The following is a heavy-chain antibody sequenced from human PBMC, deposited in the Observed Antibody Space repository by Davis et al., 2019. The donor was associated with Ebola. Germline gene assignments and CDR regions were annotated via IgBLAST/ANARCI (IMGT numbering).Heavy chain of an antibody. CDR3: AKDTSNIWFDI. CDR1: GFTFGSFW. D-gene: IGHD1-26*01. Sequence: GESLKISCAASGFTFGSFWMNWVRQAPGKGLEWVSTISSSSTYIHYADSVKGRFTISRDNAKNSLYLQMDGLRVEDTAIYYCAKDTSNIWFDIWGQGTNVTVSS. CDR2: ISSSSTYI. V-gene: IGHV3-21*04. J-gene: IGHJ3*02.